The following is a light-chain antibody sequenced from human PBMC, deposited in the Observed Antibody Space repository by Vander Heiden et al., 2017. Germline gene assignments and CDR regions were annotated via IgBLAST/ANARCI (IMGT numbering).Light chain of an antibody. Sequence: QSVLTQPPSASGTPGPRVTISCSGGSSNIGSNSVSWYQQLPGTAPKLLIYMNIQRPSGVPDRFSGSKSGTSASLAISGLQSEDEADYYCAAWDDSLNGGVFGGGTKVTVL. CDR1: SSNIGSNS. CDR2: MNI. J-gene: IGLJ3*02. V-gene: IGLV1-44*01. CDR3: AAWDDSLNGGV.